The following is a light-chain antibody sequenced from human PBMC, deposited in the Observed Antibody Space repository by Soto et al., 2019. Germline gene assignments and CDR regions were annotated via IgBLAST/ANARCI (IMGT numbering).Light chain of an antibody. CDR1: ALPKQY. V-gene: IGLV3-25*02. CDR2: QDS. J-gene: IGLJ3*02. CDR3: QSADSSGSWV. Sequence: SYELTQPPSVSVSPGQTATITCSGDALPKQYAYWYQQKPGQAPLLVIYQDSKRPSGIPGRFSGSSSGTTVTLTISGAQAEDEADYYCQSADSSGSWVFGGGTKVTVL.